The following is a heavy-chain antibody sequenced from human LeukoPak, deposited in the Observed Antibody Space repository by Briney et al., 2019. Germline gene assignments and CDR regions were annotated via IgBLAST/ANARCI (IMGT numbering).Heavy chain of an antibody. J-gene: IGHJ6*02. V-gene: IGHV3-74*01. D-gene: IGHD3-10*01. CDR2: INSDGSST. CDR3: ARETGSGYGMDV. CDR1: GFTFSSYW. Sequence: PGRSLRLSCAASGFTFSSYWMHWVRQAPGKGLVWVSRINSDGSSTSYADSVKGRFTISRDNAKNTLYLQMNSLRAEDTAVYYCARETGSGYGMDVWGQGTTVTVSS.